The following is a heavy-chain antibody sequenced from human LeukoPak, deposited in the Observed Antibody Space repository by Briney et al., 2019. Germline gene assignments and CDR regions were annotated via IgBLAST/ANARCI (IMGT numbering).Heavy chain of an antibody. D-gene: IGHD1-14*01. CDR2: ISSSGSYI. CDR3: ARVGPWVNPDYYYSYMDV. CDR1: RFTFSSYS. V-gene: IGHV3-21*01. J-gene: IGHJ6*03. Sequence: GGSLRLSCAASRFTFSSYSMNWVRQAPGKGLEWVSSISSSGSYIYYADSVKGRFTISRDNAKNSLYLQMNSLRAEDTAVYYCARVGPWVNPDYYYSYMDVWGKGTTVTVSS.